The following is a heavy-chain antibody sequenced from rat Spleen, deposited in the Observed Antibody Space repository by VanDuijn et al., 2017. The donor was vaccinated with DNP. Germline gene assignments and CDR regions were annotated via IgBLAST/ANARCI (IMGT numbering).Heavy chain of an antibody. CDR3: ARQPTGMDY. Sequence: ELQLQESGPGLVKPSQSLSLTCSVTGYSITGYYWGWIRKFPGNKMEWIGHISYSSSTTYNPSLESRISITRDTSKNQFFLHLNSVTTEDTATYYCARQPTGMDYWGQGVMVIVSS. CDR2: ISYSSST. J-gene: IGHJ2*01. D-gene: IGHD1-7*01. V-gene: IGHV3-1*01. CDR1: GYSITGYY.